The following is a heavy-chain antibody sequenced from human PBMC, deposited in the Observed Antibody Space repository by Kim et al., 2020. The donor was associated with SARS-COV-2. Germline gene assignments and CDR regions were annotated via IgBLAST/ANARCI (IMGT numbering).Heavy chain of an antibody. J-gene: IGHJ6*02. CDR2: T. V-gene: IGHV4-31*02. D-gene: IGHD6-25*01. Sequence: TYYNPSRKGRLTLSLDKSKNQFSLKRNSVTAADTAVYYCARDVSGGMDVWGRGTTVTVS. CDR3: ARDVSGGMDV.